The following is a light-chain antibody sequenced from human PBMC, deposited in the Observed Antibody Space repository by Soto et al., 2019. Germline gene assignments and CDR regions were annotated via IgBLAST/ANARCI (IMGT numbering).Light chain of an antibody. CDR3: QQYYHSRT. V-gene: IGKV3-15*01. Sequence: EIVMTQSPATLSVSPGERATLSCRASQSIGSHLAWYQQKPGQGPRLLIYDASTRATGISARFSGSGSGTEFTLTISSLQSEYFAFYYWQQYYHSRTFGQGTKVEF. CDR2: DAS. CDR1: QSIGSH. J-gene: IGKJ1*01.